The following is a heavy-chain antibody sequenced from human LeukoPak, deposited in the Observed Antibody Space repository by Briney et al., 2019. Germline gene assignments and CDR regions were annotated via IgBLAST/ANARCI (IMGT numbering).Heavy chain of an antibody. CDR2: IYYSGST. Sequence: SETLSLTCTVSGGSISSSSYYWGWIRQPPGKGLEWIGSIYYSGSTYYNPSLKSRVTISVDTSKNQFSLKLSPVTAADTAVYYCAKRDDYGDYLVAFDIWGQGTMVTVSS. D-gene: IGHD4-17*01. V-gene: IGHV4-39*01. CDR3: AKRDDYGDYLVAFDI. CDR1: GGSISSSSYY. J-gene: IGHJ3*02.